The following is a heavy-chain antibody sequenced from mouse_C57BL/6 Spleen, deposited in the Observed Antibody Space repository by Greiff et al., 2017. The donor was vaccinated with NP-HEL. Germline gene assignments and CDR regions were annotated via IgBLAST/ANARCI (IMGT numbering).Heavy chain of an antibody. V-gene: IGHV5-9-1*02. CDR3: TREGWGNYYAMDY. J-gene: IGHJ4*01. CDR1: GFTFSSYA. Sequence: EVKLMESGEGLVKPGGSLKLSCAASGFTFSSYAMSWVRQTPEKRLEWVAYISSGGDYIYYADTVKGRFTISRDNARNTLYLQMSSLKSEDTAMYYCTREGWGNYYAMDYWGQGTSVTVSS. D-gene: IGHD2-1*01. CDR2: ISSGGDYI.